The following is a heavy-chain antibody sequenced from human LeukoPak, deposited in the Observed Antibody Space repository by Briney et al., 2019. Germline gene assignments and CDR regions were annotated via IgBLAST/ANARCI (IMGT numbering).Heavy chain of an antibody. D-gene: IGHD2-2*01. CDR2: ISSSSSYI. CDR3: ARLLLYCSSTSCPSPIDY. V-gene: IGHV3-21*01. CDR1: GFTFSSYS. J-gene: IGHJ4*02. Sequence: GGPLRLSXAASGFTFSSYSMNWVRQAPGKGLEWVSSISSSSSYIYYADSVKGRFTISRDNAKNSLYLQMNSLRAEDTAVYYCARLLLYCSSTSCPSPIDYWGQGTLVTVSS.